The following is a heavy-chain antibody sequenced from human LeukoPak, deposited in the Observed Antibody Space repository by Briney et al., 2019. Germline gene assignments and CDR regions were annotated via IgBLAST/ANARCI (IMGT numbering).Heavy chain of an antibody. Sequence: GGSLRLSCSASGFTFSSYAMHWVRQAPGKGLEYVSAISSNGGSTYYADSVKGRFTISRDNSKNTLYLQMSSLRAGDTAVYYCVKPTTGTTYYFDYWGQGTLVTVSS. CDR3: VKPTTGTTYYFDY. CDR2: ISSNGGST. V-gene: IGHV3-64D*09. J-gene: IGHJ4*02. D-gene: IGHD1-1*01. CDR1: GFTFSSYA.